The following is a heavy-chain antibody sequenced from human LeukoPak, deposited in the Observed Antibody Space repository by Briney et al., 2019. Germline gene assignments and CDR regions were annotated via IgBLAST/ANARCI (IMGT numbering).Heavy chain of an antibody. CDR1: GYTFTSYY. V-gene: IGHV1-46*01. D-gene: IGHD3-10*02. Sequence: ASVKVSCKASGYTFTSYYMHWVRQAPGRGLEWMGIINPSGGSTSYAQKFQGRVTMTRDTSTSTVYMELSSLRSEDTAVYYCARDYMVGAVPFDPWGQGTLVTVSS. J-gene: IGHJ5*02. CDR2: INPSGGST. CDR3: ARDYMVGAVPFDP.